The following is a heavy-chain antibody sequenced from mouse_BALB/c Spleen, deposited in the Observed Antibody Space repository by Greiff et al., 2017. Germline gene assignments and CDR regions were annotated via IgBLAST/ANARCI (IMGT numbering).Heavy chain of an antibody. Sequence: EVKLVESGGDLVKPGGSLKLSCAASGFTFSSYGMSWVRQTPDKRLEWVATISSGGSYTYYPDSVKGRFTISRDNAKNTLYLQMSSLKSEDTAMYYCARHDDGNYPVDYWGQGTTLTVSS. CDR3: ARHDDGNYPVDY. CDR1: GFTFSSYG. V-gene: IGHV5-6*01. J-gene: IGHJ2*01. D-gene: IGHD2-3*01. CDR2: ISSGGSYT.